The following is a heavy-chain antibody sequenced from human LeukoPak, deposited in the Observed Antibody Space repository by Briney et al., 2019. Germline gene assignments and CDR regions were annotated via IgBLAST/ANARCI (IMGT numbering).Heavy chain of an antibody. CDR2: ISGTGSGT. CDR3: AKVEGAVYISRGWFDS. Sequence: PGGSLRLSCAASGFTFSSYAMSWVRQAPGKGLKWVSGISGTGSGTYYADSVKGRFTISRDNSKNILYLQMNSLRAEDTAVYYCAKVEGAVYISRGWFDSWSQGTLVTVSS. CDR1: GFTFSSYA. J-gene: IGHJ5*01. V-gene: IGHV3-23*01. D-gene: IGHD3-10*01.